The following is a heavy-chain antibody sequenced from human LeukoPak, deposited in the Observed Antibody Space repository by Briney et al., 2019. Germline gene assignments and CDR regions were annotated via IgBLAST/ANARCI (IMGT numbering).Heavy chain of an antibody. D-gene: IGHD2-2*01. Sequence: GASVKVSCKASVYTFTGYYMHWVRQAPGQGLEWMGWINPNSGGTNYAQKFQGRVTMTRDTSISTAYMELSRLRSDDTAVYYCAREYCSSTSCETGVDYWGQGTLVTVSS. J-gene: IGHJ4*02. V-gene: IGHV1-2*02. CDR1: VYTFTGYY. CDR3: AREYCSSTSCETGVDY. CDR2: INPNSGGT.